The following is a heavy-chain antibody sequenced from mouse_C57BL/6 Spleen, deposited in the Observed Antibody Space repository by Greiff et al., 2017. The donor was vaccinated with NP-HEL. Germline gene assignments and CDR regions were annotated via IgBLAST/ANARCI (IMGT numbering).Heavy chain of an antibody. Sequence: VQLQQSGPELVKPGASVKISCKASGYAFSSSWMNWVKQRPGKGLEWIGRIYPGDGDTNYNGKFKGKATLTADKSSSTAYMQLSSLTSEDSAVYFCALWYPAMDYWGQGTSVTVSS. CDR2: IYPGDGDT. CDR1: GYAFSSSW. CDR3: ALWYPAMDY. D-gene: IGHD2-1*01. V-gene: IGHV1-82*01. J-gene: IGHJ4*01.